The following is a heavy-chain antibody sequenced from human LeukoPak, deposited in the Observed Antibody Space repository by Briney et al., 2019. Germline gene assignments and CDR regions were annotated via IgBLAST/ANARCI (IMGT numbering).Heavy chain of an antibody. D-gene: IGHD3-22*01. J-gene: IGHJ5*02. Sequence: PSETLSLTCAVSGGSISSGGYSWSWIRQPPGTGLEWIGYIYHSGSTYYNPSLKSRVTISVDRSKNQFSLKLSSVTAADTAVYYCARSRGVYYDSSGYLFDPWGQGTLVTVSS. CDR3: ARSRGVYYDSSGYLFDP. CDR1: GGSISSGGYS. CDR2: IYHSGST. V-gene: IGHV4-30-2*01.